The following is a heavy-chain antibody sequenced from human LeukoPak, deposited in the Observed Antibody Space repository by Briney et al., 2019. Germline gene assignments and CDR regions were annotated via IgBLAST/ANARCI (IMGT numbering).Heavy chain of an antibody. J-gene: IGHJ6*03. CDR3: ARQYCSSSSGYSCYYCYHYMDV. D-gene: IGHD2-2*01. CDR2: IYHTGST. Sequence: PSETLSLTCAVSGYSISSGYYWGWIRQPPGKGLEWIGSIYHTGSTFYNPSLKSRVTISVDTSKNQFSLKLNSVTAADTAVYYCARQYCSSSSGYSCYYCYHYMDVWGKGTTVTVSS. V-gene: IGHV4-38-2*01. CDR1: GYSISSGYY.